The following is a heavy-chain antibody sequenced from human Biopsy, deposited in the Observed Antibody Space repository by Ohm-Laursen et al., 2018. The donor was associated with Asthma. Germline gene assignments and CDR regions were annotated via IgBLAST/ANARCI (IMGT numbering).Heavy chain of an antibody. CDR1: GFTFSNYG. J-gene: IGHJ4*02. CDR2: ISSDGSNK. CDR3: AKDVFPGWELRRGPDY. D-gene: IGHD1-26*01. Sequence: SLRLSCAASGFTFSNYGMHWVRQAPGKGLDWVAVISSDGSNKNYTNSVKGRFTISRDNSRNTLHLQMNSLRAEDTAVYYCAKDVFPGWELRRGPDYWGQGTLVTVSS. V-gene: IGHV3-30*18.